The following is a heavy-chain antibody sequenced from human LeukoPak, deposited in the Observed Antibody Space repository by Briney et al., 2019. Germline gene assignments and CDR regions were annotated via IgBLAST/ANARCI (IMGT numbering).Heavy chain of an antibody. CDR3: ARDSGYEFRGYYYYYGMDV. V-gene: IGHV3-7*01. J-gene: IGHJ6*02. CDR1: GFTFSSYW. D-gene: IGHD5-12*01. Sequence: TGGSLRLSRAASGFTFSSYWMSWVRQAPGKGLEWVANIKQDGSEKYYVDSVKGRFTISRDNAKNSLYLQMNSLRAEDTAVYYCARDSGYEFRGYYYYYGMDVWGQGTTVTVSS. CDR2: IKQDGSEK.